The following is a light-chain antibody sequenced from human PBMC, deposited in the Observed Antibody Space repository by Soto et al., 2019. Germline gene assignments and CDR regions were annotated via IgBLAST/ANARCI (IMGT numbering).Light chain of an antibody. V-gene: IGKV1-5*03. Sequence: DIQMTQSPSTLSASVGDRVTITCRASQSVSRWLAWYQQKPGKAPKLLIYKASTSESGVPSRFSGSGARTEFTLAISILQADDSATYYCQQYNDNWTFGQGTKVEIK. J-gene: IGKJ1*01. CDR3: QQYNDNWT. CDR1: QSVSRW. CDR2: KAS.